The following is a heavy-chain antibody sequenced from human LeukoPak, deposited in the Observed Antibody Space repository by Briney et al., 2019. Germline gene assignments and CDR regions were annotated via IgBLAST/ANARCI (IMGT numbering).Heavy chain of an antibody. CDR1: GGSFSGYY. CDR2: INHSGST. J-gene: IGHJ3*02. D-gene: IGHD6-13*01. CDR3: ARPTIAAAGRLAFEI. Sequence: SETLSLTCAVYGGSFSGYYWSWIRQPPGKGLQRIGEINHSGSTNYNPSLESRVTISVDTSKNQFSLNLNSVTAADTAMYYCARPTIAAAGRLAFEIWGQGTMVTVSS. V-gene: IGHV4-34*01.